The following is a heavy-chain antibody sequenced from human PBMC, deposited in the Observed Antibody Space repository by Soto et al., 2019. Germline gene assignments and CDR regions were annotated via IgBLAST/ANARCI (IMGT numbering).Heavy chain of an antibody. CDR3: HARGPLPTAGHGEYSYYGMDV. J-gene: IGHJ6*02. CDR1: GGSIRSGGYS. V-gene: IGHV4-30-2*01. Sequence: QLQLQESGSGLVKPSQTLSLTCAVSGGSIRSGGYSCSWIRQQPVQGLEWIGYIYNSGSTYYNPSLKCRVNISVERSTNQLSLQLSSVTAADTAVYYWHARGPLPTAGHGEYSYYGMDVWGQGTTVTVSS. D-gene: IGHD1-26*01. CDR2: IYNSGST.